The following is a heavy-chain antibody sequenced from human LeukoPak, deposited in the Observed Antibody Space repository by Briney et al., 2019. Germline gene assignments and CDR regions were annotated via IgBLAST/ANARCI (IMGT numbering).Heavy chain of an antibody. CDR2: ISSSSSYI. Sequence: PGGSLRLSCAASGFTFSSYSMNWVRQAPGKGLEWVSSISSSSSYIYCADSVKGRFTISRDNSKNTLYLQMNSLRAEDTAVYYCARDLSSTSSWATVPDYWGQGTLVTVSS. V-gene: IGHV3-21*01. CDR3: ARDLSSTSSWATVPDY. D-gene: IGHD2-2*01. J-gene: IGHJ4*02. CDR1: GFTFSSYS.